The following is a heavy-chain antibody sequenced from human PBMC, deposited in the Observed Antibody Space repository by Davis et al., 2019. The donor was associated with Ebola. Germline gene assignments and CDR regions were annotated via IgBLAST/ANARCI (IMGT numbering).Heavy chain of an antibody. D-gene: IGHD6-6*01. J-gene: IGHJ4*02. CDR2: IYYSGST. CDR3: ARVLGRSSYFDY. V-gene: IGHV4-59*01. Sequence: PSETLSLTCTVSGGSISSYYWSWIRQPPGKGLEWIGYIYYSGSTNYNPSLKSRVTISVDTSKNQFSLKLSSVTAADTAVYYCARVLGRSSYFDYWGQGTLVTVSS. CDR1: GGSISSYY.